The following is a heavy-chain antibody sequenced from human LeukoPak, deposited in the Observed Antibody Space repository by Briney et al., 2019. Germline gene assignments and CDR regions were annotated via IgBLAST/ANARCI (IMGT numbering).Heavy chain of an antibody. J-gene: IGHJ5*02. Sequence: SETLSLTCTVSGGSIDTFFWTWIRQPPGKGLEWIGYVSYAGTSYNPSLKSRLTISLDTSKTQFSLNLTSVTAADTGVYYCARGMRIAVAGYWFDPWGQGTLVTVSS. V-gene: IGHV4-59*01. CDR1: GGSIDTFF. CDR3: ARGMRIAVAGYWFDP. D-gene: IGHD6-19*01. CDR2: VSYAGT.